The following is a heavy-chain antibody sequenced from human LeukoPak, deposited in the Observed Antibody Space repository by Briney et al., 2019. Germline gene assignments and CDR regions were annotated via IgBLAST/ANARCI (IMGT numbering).Heavy chain of an antibody. V-gene: IGHV3-74*01. Sequence: SGGSLRLSCAAPGFTFSSYAMSWVRQAPGKGLVWVSHINSDGSWTSYADSVKGRFTISKDNAKNTVYLQMNSLRAEDTAVYYCVSFYETYWGRGTLVTVSS. J-gene: IGHJ4*02. CDR3: VSFYETY. CDR1: GFTFSSYA. D-gene: IGHD2/OR15-2a*01. CDR2: INSDGSWT.